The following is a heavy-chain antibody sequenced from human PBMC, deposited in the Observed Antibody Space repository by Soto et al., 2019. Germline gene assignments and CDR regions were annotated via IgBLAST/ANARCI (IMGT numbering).Heavy chain of an antibody. V-gene: IGHV3-30*18. CDR3: AKDHSGIAVY. Sequence: QVQLVESGGGVVQPGRSLRLSCAASGFTFSSYGMHWVRQAPGKGLEWVAVISYDGSNKYYADSVKGRFTISRDNSKNTLYLQMNSLRAEDTAVSYCAKDHSGIAVYWGQGTLVTVSS. CDR2: ISYDGSNK. D-gene: IGHD6-19*01. J-gene: IGHJ4*02. CDR1: GFTFSSYG.